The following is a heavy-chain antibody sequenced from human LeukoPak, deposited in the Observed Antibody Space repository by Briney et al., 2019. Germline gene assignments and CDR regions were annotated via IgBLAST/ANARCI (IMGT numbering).Heavy chain of an antibody. CDR3: AELGITMIGGV. CDR2: INSDGSST. J-gene: IGHJ6*04. CDR1: GFTFSSYW. V-gene: IGHV3-74*01. D-gene: IGHD3-10*02. Sequence: GGSLRLSCAASGFTFSSYWMHWVRQAPGKGLVWVSRINSDGSSTSYADSVKGRFTISRDNAKNTLYLQMNSLRAEDTAVYYCAELGITMIGGVWGKGTTVTISS.